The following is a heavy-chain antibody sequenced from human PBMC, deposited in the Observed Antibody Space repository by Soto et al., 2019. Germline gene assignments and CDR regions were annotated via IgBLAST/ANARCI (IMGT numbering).Heavy chain of an antibody. Sequence: GGSLRLSCAASGFTFSSYAMSWVRQAPGKGLEWVSAISGSGGSTYYADSVKGRFTISRDNSKNTLYLQMNSLRAEDTAVYYCAKDRGTYYYDSSGYYHFDYWGQGTLVTV. D-gene: IGHD3-22*01. CDR1: GFTFSSYA. CDR2: ISGSGGST. V-gene: IGHV3-23*01. CDR3: AKDRGTYYYDSSGYYHFDY. J-gene: IGHJ4*02.